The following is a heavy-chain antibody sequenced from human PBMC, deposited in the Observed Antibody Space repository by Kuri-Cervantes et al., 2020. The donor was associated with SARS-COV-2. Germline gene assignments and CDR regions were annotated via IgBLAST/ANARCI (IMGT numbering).Heavy chain of an antibody. CDR1: GGTFSSYA. V-gene: IGHV1-69*10. Sequence: SVKVSRKASGGTFSSYAISWVRQAPGQGLEWMGGIIPILGIANNAQKFQGRVTITADKSTSTAYMELSSLRSEDTAVYCCARHRGPGLRWYQGNDAFDIWGQGTMVTVSS. CDR2: IIPILGIA. CDR3: ARHRGPGLRWYQGNDAFDI. J-gene: IGHJ3*02. D-gene: IGHD4-23*01.